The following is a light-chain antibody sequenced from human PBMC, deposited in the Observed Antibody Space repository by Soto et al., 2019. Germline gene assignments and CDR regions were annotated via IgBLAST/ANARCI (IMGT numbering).Light chain of an antibody. CDR3: QQYGSSRALT. V-gene: IGKV3-20*01. CDR2: GAS. CDR1: RSVSNNY. J-gene: IGKJ4*01. Sequence: EIVLPQAPGTLSLYPGERATLSCRASRSVSNNYFAWYQQKPGQAPRLLIYGASSRASGTPDRFSGSGSGTDFTLTISRLEPEDFAVYYCQQYGSSRALTFGGGTKVDIK.